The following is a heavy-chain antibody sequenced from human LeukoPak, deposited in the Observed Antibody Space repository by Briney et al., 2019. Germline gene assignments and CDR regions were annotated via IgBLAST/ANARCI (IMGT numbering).Heavy chain of an antibody. CDR1: GFTFGNYG. CDR2: ISSDGSNS. Sequence: GGSLRLSCAVSGFTFGNYGMHWVRQAPGKGLEWVAMISSDGSNSYYGDSVKGRFTVSRDNSKNTLYLQMNSLRAEDTAVYYCAKARPVGATTSRTYPDYWGQGTLVTVSS. D-gene: IGHD1-26*01. J-gene: IGHJ4*02. V-gene: IGHV3-30*18. CDR3: AKARPVGATTSRTYPDY.